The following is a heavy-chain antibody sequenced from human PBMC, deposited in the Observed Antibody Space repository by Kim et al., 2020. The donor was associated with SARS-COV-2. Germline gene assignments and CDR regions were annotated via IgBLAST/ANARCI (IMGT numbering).Heavy chain of an antibody. CDR3: ARRTEAGGYFDF. D-gene: IGHD3-16*01. Sequence: TYYNPTLKSRVTISVDTSRNQFTLKLASVTAADPAVYYCARRTEAGGYFDFWGQGSPVTVAS. V-gene: IGHV4-39*01. CDR2: T. J-gene: IGHJ4*02.